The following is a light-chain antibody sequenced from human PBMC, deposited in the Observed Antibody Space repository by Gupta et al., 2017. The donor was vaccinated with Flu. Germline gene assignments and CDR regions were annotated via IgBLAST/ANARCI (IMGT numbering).Light chain of an antibody. J-gene: IGKJ1*01. CDR1: QSISSW. V-gene: IGKV1-5*03. Sequence: DIQMTQSPSTLSASVGDRVTITCRASQSISSWLAWYQQKAGKAPKLLIYKASSLQSGVPSRFSGSGSGTEFTLTISGLQPDDFAIYYCQHENYSPSTFGQGTKVE. CDR2: KAS. CDR3: QHENYSPST.